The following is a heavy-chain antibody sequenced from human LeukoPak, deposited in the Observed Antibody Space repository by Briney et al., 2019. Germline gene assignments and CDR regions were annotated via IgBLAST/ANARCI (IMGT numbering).Heavy chain of an antibody. CDR2: INSDGSST. CDR1: GFTFSSYW. CDR3: ARDWGSSGWFYSDS. Sequence: GGSLRLSCAASGFTFSSYWMHWVRQAPGKGLVWVSRINSDGSSTSYADSVKGRFTISRDNAKNTLYLQMNSLKAEDTALYYCARDWGSSGWFYSDSWGQGTLVSVSS. D-gene: IGHD6-19*01. J-gene: IGHJ4*02. V-gene: IGHV3-74*01.